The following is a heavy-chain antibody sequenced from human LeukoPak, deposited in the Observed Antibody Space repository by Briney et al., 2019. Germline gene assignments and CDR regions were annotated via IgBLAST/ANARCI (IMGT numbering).Heavy chain of an antibody. V-gene: IGHV3-23*01. Sequence: GGSLRLSCAASGFAFSSYAMSWVRQAPGKGLEWVSAISGSGGSTYYADSVKGRFTISRDNSKNTLYLQMNSLRAEDTAVYYCAKDTTGEVGPDYWGQGTLVTVSS. J-gene: IGHJ4*02. CDR2: ISGSGGST. CDR1: GFAFSSYA. CDR3: AKDTTGEVGPDY. D-gene: IGHD7-27*01.